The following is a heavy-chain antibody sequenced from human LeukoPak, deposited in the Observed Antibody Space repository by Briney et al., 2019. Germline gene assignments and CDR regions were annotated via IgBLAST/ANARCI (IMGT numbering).Heavy chain of an antibody. CDR2: IRSKAYGGTT. CDR3: TRDRGDHEWTSSQGIDY. D-gene: IGHD3-16*01. Sequence: PGRSLRLSCTTSGFTFGDYGLSWVRQAPGEGLEWVGFIRSKAYGGTTEYAASVKGRFTISRDDSKSIVYLQMNSLKTEDTAVYFCTRDRGDHEWTSSQGIDYWGQGTLVTVSS. CDR1: GFTFGDYG. J-gene: IGHJ4*02. V-gene: IGHV3-49*04.